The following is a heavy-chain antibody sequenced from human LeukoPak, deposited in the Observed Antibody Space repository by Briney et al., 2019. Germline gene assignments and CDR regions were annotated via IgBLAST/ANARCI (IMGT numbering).Heavy chain of an antibody. V-gene: IGHV3-53*01. Sequence: GGSLRLSCAASGFTVSSNYMSWVRQAPGKGLEWVSVIYSGGSTYYADSVKGRFTISRDNSKNTLYLQMNSLRAEDTAVYYCARDMRHGNRYWYFDLWGRGTLVTVSS. CDR3: ARDMRHGNRYWYFDL. CDR1: GFTVSSNY. D-gene: IGHD4-23*01. CDR2: IYSGGST. J-gene: IGHJ2*01.